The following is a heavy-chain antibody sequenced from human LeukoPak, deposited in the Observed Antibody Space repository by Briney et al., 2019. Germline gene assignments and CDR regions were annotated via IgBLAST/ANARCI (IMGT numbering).Heavy chain of an antibody. CDR3: ARARSRYNWNDGLDY. CDR2: IYCSGST. V-gene: IGHV4-59*01. CDR1: GGSISSYY. J-gene: IGHJ4*02. Sequence: SETLSLTCTVSGGSISSYYWSWIRQPPGKGLEWVAYIYCSGSTNYNPSLKSRVTISVDTSKNQFSLKLSSVTAADTAVYYCARARSRYNWNDGLDYWGQGTLVTASS. D-gene: IGHD1-20*01.